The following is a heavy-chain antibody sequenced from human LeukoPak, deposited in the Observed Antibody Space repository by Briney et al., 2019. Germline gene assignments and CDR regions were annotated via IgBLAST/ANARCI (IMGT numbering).Heavy chain of an antibody. Sequence: GASVKVSCKASGYTFNSYLITWVRQAPGQGLEGMGWINSNSHNTNYAQKLQGRVTMTTDISTSTAYMELRSLRSDDTAVYYCARTYSGYGAKNWFDPWGQGTLVSVSS. CDR3: ARTYSGYGAKNWFDP. CDR1: GYTFNSYL. V-gene: IGHV1-18*01. J-gene: IGHJ5*02. CDR2: INSNSHNT. D-gene: IGHD5-12*01.